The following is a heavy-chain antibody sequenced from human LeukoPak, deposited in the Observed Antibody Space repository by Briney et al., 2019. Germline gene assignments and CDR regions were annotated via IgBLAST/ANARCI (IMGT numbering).Heavy chain of an antibody. CDR1: GYTFTGYY. D-gene: IGHD2-21*02. CDR2: INPNSGGT. Sequence: AASVKVSCKASGYTFTGYYMHWVRQAPGQGLEWMGWINPNSGGTNYAQKFRGRVTMTRDTSISTAYMELSRLRSDDTAVYYCARDPAYCGGDCYSAPGDYWGQGTLVTVSS. J-gene: IGHJ4*02. CDR3: ARDPAYCGGDCYSAPGDY. V-gene: IGHV1-2*02.